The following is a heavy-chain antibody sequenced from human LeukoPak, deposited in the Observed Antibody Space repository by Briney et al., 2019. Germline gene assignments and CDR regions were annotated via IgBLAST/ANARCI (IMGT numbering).Heavy chain of an antibody. J-gene: IGHJ4*02. CDR3: AKDPVGATPEYYFDY. D-gene: IGHD1-26*01. V-gene: IGHV3-23*01. CDR1: GFTFSSYA. Sequence: GGSLRLSCAASGFTFSSYAMSWVRQAPGKGLEWVSAISGSGGSTYYADSVKGRYTISRDNSKNTLYLQMNSLRAEDTAVYYCAKDPVGATPEYYFDYWGQGTLVTVSS. CDR2: ISGSGGST.